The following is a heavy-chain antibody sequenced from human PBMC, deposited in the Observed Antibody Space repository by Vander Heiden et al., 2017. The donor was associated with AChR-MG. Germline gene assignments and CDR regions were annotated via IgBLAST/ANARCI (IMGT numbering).Heavy chain of an antibody. D-gene: IGHD6-19*01. CDR2: ISVSGTDI. CDR1: GFAFSDSY. Sequence: QVLLVESGGGLVKPGGSLRLSCAASGFAFSDSYMSWIRQAPGKGLEWISYISVSGTDIYYADSVKGRFTISRDNAKNSMYLQMNSLRSEDTAVYYCARDIAVPGTYNWFDPWGQGTLVTVSS. J-gene: IGHJ5*02. V-gene: IGHV3-11*01. CDR3: ARDIAVPGTYNWFDP.